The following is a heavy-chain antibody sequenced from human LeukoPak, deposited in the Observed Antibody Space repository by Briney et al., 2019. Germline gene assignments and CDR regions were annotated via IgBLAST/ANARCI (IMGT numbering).Heavy chain of an antibody. D-gene: IGHD1-26*01. Sequence: SGPTLVNPTQTLTLTCTFSGFSLSTSGMRVSWIRQPPGKALEWLARIDWDDDKFYSTALKTRLTISKDTSKNQVVLTMTNMDPVDTATYYCARLNSGTYLDYWGQGTLVTVSS. CDR3: ARLNSGTYLDY. CDR2: IDWDDDK. V-gene: IGHV2-70*04. J-gene: IGHJ4*02. CDR1: GFSLSTSGMR.